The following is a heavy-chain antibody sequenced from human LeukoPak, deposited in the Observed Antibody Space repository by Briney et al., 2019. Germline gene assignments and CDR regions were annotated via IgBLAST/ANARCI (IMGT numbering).Heavy chain of an antibody. J-gene: IGHJ4*02. Sequence: PLESLSLTCTVSGDSLGSGMYYWGWIRQAPGKGLTWIGSIYHSGSIFYNASFESRVAISVDPSNNQFSLRLTSVTAADTAVYYCARLCQVTTCGKFEHWGQGILVTVSS. CDR1: GDSLGSGMYY. CDR3: ARLCQVTTCGKFEH. V-gene: IGHV4-39*01. D-gene: IGHD4-17*01. CDR2: IYHSGSI.